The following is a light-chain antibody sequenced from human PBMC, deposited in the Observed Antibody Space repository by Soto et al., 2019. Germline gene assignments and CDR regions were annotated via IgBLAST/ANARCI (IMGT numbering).Light chain of an antibody. CDR1: KLGNKN. CDR2: QDY. Sequence: SYELTQPPSVSVSPGQTASITCSGNKLGNKNVCWYQQKTGQSPVLFIYQDYLRPSGVPERFSGSNSGNTATLTISGTQAMDDADYYCPAWDTGTGIFGGGTKLTVL. J-gene: IGLJ2*01. V-gene: IGLV3-1*01. CDR3: PAWDTGTGI.